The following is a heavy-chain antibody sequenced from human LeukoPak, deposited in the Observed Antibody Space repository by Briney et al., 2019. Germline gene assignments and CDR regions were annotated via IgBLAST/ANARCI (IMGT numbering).Heavy chain of an antibody. CDR1: GFTFSNNA. V-gene: IGHV3-30-3*01. J-gene: IGHJ5*02. CDR3: VKEGVGSSYDH. D-gene: IGHD6-6*01. CDR2: ISHDGSTK. Sequence: GGSLRLSCTASGFTFSNNAMHWVRQAPGKGLEWVAVISHDGSTKAYADLVKGRFSISRDTSKSTLYLQMNSLRADDTAVYHCVKEGVGSSYDHWGQGTLVTVSA.